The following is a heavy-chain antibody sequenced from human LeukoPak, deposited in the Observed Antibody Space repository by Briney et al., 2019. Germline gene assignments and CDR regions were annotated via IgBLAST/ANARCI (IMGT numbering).Heavy chain of an antibody. CDR1: GFTFSDYA. Sequence: GGSLRLSCAASGFTFSDYAMHWVRQAPGKGLEWVAVISKDGSDKYYPGSVRGRFTISGDNSKNTIYLQMDSLRAEDTAIYYCARDYWWNYDYWGQGTLVTVSS. CDR3: ARDYWWNYDY. D-gene: IGHD1-7*01. CDR2: ISKDGSDK. J-gene: IGHJ4*02. V-gene: IGHV3-30-3*01.